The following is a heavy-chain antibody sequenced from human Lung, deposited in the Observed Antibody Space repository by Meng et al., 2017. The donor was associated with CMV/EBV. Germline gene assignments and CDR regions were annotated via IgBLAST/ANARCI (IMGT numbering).Heavy chain of an antibody. J-gene: IGHJ4*01. CDR1: DESFSEYL. D-gene: IGHD1-1*01. CDR2: ADHAGDT. CDR3: ARGRVMSTGTSLYFAL. V-gene: IGHV4-34*01. Sequence: SXTLSLTCAVDDESFSEYLWNWIRQTPGKGLEWIGEADHAGDTNYNPSLKSRVGMTLDTSLRHFSLHLRSVTAADTATYYCARGRVMSTGTSLYFALWGPGTLVTVSS.